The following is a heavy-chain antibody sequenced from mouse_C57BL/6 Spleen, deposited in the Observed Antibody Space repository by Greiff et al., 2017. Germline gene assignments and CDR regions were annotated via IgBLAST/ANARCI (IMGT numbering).Heavy chain of an antibody. Sequence: EVKLVESGGGLVKPGGSLKLSCAASGFTFSSYTMSWVRQTPEKRLEWVATISGGGGNTYYPDSVKGRFTISRDNAKNTLYLQMSSLWSEDTALYYCARHVPAYYGSSYGYFDVWGTGTTVTVSS. J-gene: IGHJ1*03. V-gene: IGHV5-9*01. CDR1: GFTFSSYT. CDR3: ARHVPAYYGSSYGYFDV. CDR2: ISGGGGNT. D-gene: IGHD1-1*01.